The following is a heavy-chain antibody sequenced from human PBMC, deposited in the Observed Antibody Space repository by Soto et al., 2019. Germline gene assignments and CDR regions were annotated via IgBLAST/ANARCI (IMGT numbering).Heavy chain of an antibody. CDR3: AKDLRVAAAGPFDY. CDR2: ISGSGGST. V-gene: IGHV3-23*01. CDR1: GFTFSSYA. D-gene: IGHD6-13*01. J-gene: IGHJ4*02. Sequence: PGGSLRLSCAASGFTFSSYAMSLVRQAPGKGLKWVSAISGSGGSTYYADSVKGRFTISRDNSKNTLYLQMNSLRAEDTAVYYCAKDLRVAAAGPFDYWGQGTLVTVSS.